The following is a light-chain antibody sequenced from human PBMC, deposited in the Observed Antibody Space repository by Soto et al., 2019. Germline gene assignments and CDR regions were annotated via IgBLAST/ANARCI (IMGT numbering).Light chain of an antibody. CDR1: QEISSN. CDR2: AAS. V-gene: IGKV1-9*01. CDR3: QQLKTYPRT. J-gene: IGKJ5*01. Sequence: DIQLTQSPSFLSASVGDRVTITCRASQEISSNLAWYQQIPGKAPKFLIYAASTLQSGVPSWFSGSGSGTEFTLTISSLQPEDFVTYYCQQLKTYPRTFGQGTRLDIK.